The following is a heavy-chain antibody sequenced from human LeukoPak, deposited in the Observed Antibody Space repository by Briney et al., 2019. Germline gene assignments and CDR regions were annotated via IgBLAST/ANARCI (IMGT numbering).Heavy chain of an antibody. CDR2: ISAYNGNT. CDR3: ARDVGPSCSSTSCYVFDY. J-gene: IGHJ4*02. D-gene: IGHD2-2*01. Sequence: ASVKVSCKASGYTFTSYGISWVRQAPGQGLEWMGWISAYNGNTNYAQKLQGRVTMTTDTSTSTAYMELRSLRSDDTAVYYCARDVGPSCSSTSCYVFDYWGQGTLVTVSS. CDR1: GYTFTSYG. V-gene: IGHV1-18*01.